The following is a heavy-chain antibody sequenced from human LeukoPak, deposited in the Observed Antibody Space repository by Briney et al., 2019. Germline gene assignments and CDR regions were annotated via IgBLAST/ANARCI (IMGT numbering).Heavy chain of an antibody. CDR2: IYYSGST. Sequence: SETLPLTCTVSGGSISSSSYYWGWIRQPPGKGLEWIGSIYYSGSTYYNPSLKSRVTISVDTSKNQFSLKLSSVTAADTAVYYFARGFSAAGHTNFDYWGQGTLVTVSS. CDR3: ARGFSAAGHTNFDY. J-gene: IGHJ4*02. D-gene: IGHD6-13*01. CDR1: GGSISSSSYY. V-gene: IGHV4-39*01.